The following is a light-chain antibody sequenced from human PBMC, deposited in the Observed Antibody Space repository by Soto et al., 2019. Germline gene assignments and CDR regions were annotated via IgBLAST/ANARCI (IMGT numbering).Light chain of an antibody. CDR2: DAS. CDR3: QQRSNWPPEIT. V-gene: IGKV3-11*01. CDR1: QSVTTY. J-gene: IGKJ5*01. Sequence: EIVMTQSPATLSLSPWESATLSCMASQSVTTYLAWYQQKPGQAPRLLIYDASVRATGIPARFSASGSGTDFTLTISSLEPEDFAVYYCQQRSNWPPEITFGQGTRLEIK.